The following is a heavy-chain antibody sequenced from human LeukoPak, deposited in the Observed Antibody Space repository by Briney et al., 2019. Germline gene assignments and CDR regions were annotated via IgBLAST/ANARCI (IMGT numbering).Heavy chain of an antibody. CDR1: GYTFTGYY. CDR2: IIPNSGAT. J-gene: IGHJ4*02. Sequence: VSVKVSCKASGYTFTGYYMHWVRQAPGQGLEWMGWIIPNSGATNYAQKLQGRVTMTTDTSTSTAYMELRSLRSDDTAVYYCTRDLYYFDYWGQGTLVTVSS. CDR3: TRDLYYFDY. V-gene: IGHV1-2*02.